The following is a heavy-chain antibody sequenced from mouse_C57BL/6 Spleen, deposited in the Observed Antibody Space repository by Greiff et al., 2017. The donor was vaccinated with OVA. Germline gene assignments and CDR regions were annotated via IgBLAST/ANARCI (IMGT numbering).Heavy chain of an antibody. CDR3: ARRGYYYGSSYVGYYAMDY. CDR1: GYTFTDYN. J-gene: IGHJ4*01. Sequence: EVQLQQSGPELVKPGASVKIPCKASGYTFTDYNMDWVKQSHGKSLEWIGDINPNNGGTIYNQKFKGKATLTVDKSSSTAYMELRSLTSEDTAVYYCARRGYYYGSSYVGYYAMDYWGQGTSVTVSS. CDR2: INPNNGGT. V-gene: IGHV1-18*01. D-gene: IGHD1-1*01.